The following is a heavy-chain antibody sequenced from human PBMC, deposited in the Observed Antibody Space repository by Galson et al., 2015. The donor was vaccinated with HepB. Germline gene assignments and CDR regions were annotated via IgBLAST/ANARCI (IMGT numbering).Heavy chain of an antibody. V-gene: IGHV3-49*04. Sequence: SLRLSCATSGFIFGDYAMSWVRQAPGKGLEWISYIRSEAYGGTTVYAASVKGRFTISRDDSKSIAYLQMNSLEIDDTAVYYCCRDRPGNGNTATRGWLDPWGQGTLVTVSS. CDR2: IRSEAYGGTT. CDR1: GFIFGDYA. D-gene: IGHD5-18*01. J-gene: IGHJ5*01. CDR3: CRDRPGNGNTATRGWLDP.